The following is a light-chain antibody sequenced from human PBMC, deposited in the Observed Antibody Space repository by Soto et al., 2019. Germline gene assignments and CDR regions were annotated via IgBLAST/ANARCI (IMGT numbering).Light chain of an antibody. CDR1: SSDVGGYYY. J-gene: IGLJ1*01. CDR2: QVS. Sequence: QSALTQPASVSGSPGQSITISCTGTSSDVGGYYYVSWYQHHPGKAPKLMIYQVSNRPSGVSNRFSGSKSGNTASLTISGLQAEDEDDYYCSSYTSSNTFYVFGTGTKVTVL. CDR3: SSYTSSNTFYV. V-gene: IGLV2-14*01.